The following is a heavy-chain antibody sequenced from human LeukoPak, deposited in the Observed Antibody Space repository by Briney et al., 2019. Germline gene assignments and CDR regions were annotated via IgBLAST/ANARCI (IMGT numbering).Heavy chain of an antibody. D-gene: IGHD3-22*01. V-gene: IGHV3-48*03. CDR3: ARETTYQHSSAYDY. Sequence: GGSLRLSCAASGFTFSSYEMNWVRQAPGKGLEWVSYISGVGSVNNYADSVKGRFTISRDNAKNSLYLEMNSLRAEDTALYFCARETTYQHSSAYDYWGQGTRVTVSS. CDR2: ISGVGSVN. J-gene: IGHJ4*02. CDR1: GFTFSSYE.